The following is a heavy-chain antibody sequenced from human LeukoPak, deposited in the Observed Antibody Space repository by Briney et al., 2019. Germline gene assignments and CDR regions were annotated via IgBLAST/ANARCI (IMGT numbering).Heavy chain of an antibody. CDR2: IYSGGST. J-gene: IGHJ4*02. CDR1: GFIVSSNY. D-gene: IGHD2-21*02. V-gene: IGHV3-53*04. CDR3: GAAVVTATDYFDY. Sequence: GGSLRLSCAASGFIVSSNYMSWVRQAPGKGLEWVSVIYSGGSTYYADSVKGRFTISRHNSKNTLYLQLNSLRAEDTAVYYCGAAVVTATDYFDYWGQGTLVTVSS.